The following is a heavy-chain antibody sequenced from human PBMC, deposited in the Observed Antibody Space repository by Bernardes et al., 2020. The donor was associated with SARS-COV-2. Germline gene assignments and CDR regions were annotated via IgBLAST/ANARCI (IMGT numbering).Heavy chain of an antibody. D-gene: IGHD2-15*01. CDR3: ARERYCSGGSCLTTNWFDP. J-gene: IGHJ5*02. CDR1: GGSISSGSYY. V-gene: IGHV4-61*02. Sequence: SETLSLTCTVSGGSISSGSYYWSWIRQPAGKGLEWIGRIYTSGSTNYNPSLKSRVTISVDTSKNQFSLKLSSVTAADTAVYYCARERYCSGGSCLTTNWFDPWGQGTLVTVSS. CDR2: IYTSGST.